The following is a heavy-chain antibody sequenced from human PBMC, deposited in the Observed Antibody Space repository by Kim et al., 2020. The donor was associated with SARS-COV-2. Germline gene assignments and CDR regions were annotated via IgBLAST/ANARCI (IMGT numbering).Heavy chain of an antibody. V-gene: IGHV1-18*01. J-gene: IGHJ6*02. D-gene: IGHD6-13*01. CDR2: ISAYNGNT. CDR3: ARALSEVAGAVNTAIYYYYYGMDV. CDR1: GYTFTSYG. Sequence: ASVKVSCKASGYTFTSYGISWVRQAPGQGLEWMGWISAYNGNTNYAQKLQGRVTMTTDTSTSTAYMELRSLRSDDTAVYYCARALSEVAGAVNTAIYYYYYGMDVWGQGTTVTVAS.